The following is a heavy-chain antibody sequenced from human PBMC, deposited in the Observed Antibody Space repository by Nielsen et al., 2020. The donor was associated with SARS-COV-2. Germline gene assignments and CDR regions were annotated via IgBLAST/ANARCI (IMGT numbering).Heavy chain of an antibody. CDR3: ARRSSSGWYGVFDY. D-gene: IGHD6-19*01. J-gene: IGHJ4*02. CDR2: INHSGST. CDR1: GGSFSGYY. Sequence: GSLRLSCAVYGGSFSGYYWSWIRQPPGKGLEWIGEINHSGSTNYNPSLKSRVTISVDTSKNQFSLKLSSVTAADTAVYYCARRSSSGWYGVFDYWGQGTLVTVSS. V-gene: IGHV4-34*01.